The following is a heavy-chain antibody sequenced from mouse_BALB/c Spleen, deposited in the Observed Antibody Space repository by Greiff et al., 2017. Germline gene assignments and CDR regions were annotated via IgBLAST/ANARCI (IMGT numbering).Heavy chain of an antibody. CDR1: GFTFSSFG. CDR3: ARGGTYGYAMDY. CDR2: ISSGSSTI. V-gene: IGHV5-17*02. Sequence: EVKLMESGGGLVQPGGSRKLSCAASGFTFSSFGMHWVRQAPEKGLEWVAYISSGSSTIYYADTVKGRFTISRDNPKNTLFLQMTSLRSEDTAMYYCARGGTYGYAMDYWGQGTSVTVSS. D-gene: IGHD1-1*01. J-gene: IGHJ4*01.